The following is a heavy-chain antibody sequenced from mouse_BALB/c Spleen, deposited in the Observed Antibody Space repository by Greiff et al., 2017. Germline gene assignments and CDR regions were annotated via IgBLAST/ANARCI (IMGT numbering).Heavy chain of an antibody. V-gene: IGHV1-14*01. CDR2: INPYNDGT. D-gene: IGHD2-4*01. CDR3: ARPIYYDYDGLAY. CDR1: GYTFTSYV. Sequence: VQLQQSGPELVKPGASVKMSCKASGYTFTSYVMHWVKQKPGQGLEWIGYINPYNDGTKYNEKFKGKATLTSDKSSSTAYMELSSLTSEDSAVYYCARPIYYDYDGLAYWGQGTLVTVSA. J-gene: IGHJ3*01.